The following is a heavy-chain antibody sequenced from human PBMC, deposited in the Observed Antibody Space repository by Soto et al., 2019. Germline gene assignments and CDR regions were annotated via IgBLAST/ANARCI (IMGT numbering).Heavy chain of an antibody. CDR1: GGSISSGGYY. CDR2: IYYSGST. CDR3: ARVTMVIRDSDHFGVDV. J-gene: IGHJ6*02. D-gene: IGHD4-17*01. Sequence: PSETLSLTCTVSGGSISSGGYYWSWIRQHPGKGLEWVGYIYYSGSTYYNPSLKSRVNISVDTSKNQFSLKLSSVTAADTAVYFCARVTMVIRDSDHFGVDVWGHGTTVTVSS. V-gene: IGHV4-31*03.